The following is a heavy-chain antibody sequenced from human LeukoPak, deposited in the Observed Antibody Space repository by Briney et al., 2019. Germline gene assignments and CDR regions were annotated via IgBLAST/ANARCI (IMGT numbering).Heavy chain of an antibody. Sequence: SVTVSCKASGGTFSSYAISWVRQAPGQGLEWMGGIIPIFGTANYAQKFQGRVTITTDESTSTAYMELSSLRSEDTAVYYCARDLGDGYRAVDAFDIWGQGTMVTVSS. D-gene: IGHD5-24*01. CDR1: GGTFSSYA. J-gene: IGHJ3*02. V-gene: IGHV1-69*05. CDR2: IIPIFGTA. CDR3: ARDLGDGYRAVDAFDI.